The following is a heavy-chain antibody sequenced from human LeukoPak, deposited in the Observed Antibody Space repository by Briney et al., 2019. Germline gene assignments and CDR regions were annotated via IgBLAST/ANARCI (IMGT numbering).Heavy chain of an antibody. CDR3: ACYGIAPPY. CDR2: INNDGSDT. D-gene: IGHD2-15*01. V-gene: IGHV3-74*01. Sequence: PGGSLRLSCAASGFTFSSYWMHWVRQAPGKGLVWVSHINNDGSDTTYADSGRGRFTISRDNAKNTLYLQMNSLRTEDTAVYYCACYGIAPPYWGQGTLVTVSS. CDR1: GFTFSSYW. J-gene: IGHJ4*02.